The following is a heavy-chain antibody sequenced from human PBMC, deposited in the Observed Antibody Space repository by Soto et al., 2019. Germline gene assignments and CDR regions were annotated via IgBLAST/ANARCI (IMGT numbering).Heavy chain of an antibody. Sequence: QVQLVQSGAEVKKPGSSVKVSCKASGGTFSSYAISWVRQAPGQGLEWMGGIIPIFGTADYAQKFQGRVTITADESTSTGYMEVSSLRSEDTAVYYCAQTVTNNYYNAMDVWGQGTTVPVSS. CDR1: GGTFSSYA. V-gene: IGHV1-69*12. CDR2: IIPIFGTA. D-gene: IGHD4-17*01. CDR3: AQTVTNNYYNAMDV. J-gene: IGHJ6*02.